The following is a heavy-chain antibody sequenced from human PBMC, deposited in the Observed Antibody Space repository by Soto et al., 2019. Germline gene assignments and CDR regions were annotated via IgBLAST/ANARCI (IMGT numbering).Heavy chain of an antibody. V-gene: IGHV4-34*01. CDR2: INHSGST. Sequence: PSETLSLTCAVYGGSFSGYYWTWIRQPPGTGLEWIGEINHSGSTNYSPSLKSRVTISMDTSRNHFSLILSSVTAADTAVYYCARDQKGTAYSGWPNYFDYWGQGALVTVS. CDR3: ARDQKGTAYSGWPNYFDY. D-gene: IGHD6-19*01. J-gene: IGHJ4*02. CDR1: GGSFSGYY.